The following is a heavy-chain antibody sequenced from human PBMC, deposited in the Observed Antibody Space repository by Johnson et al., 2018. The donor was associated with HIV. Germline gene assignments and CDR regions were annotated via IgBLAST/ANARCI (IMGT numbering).Heavy chain of an antibody. J-gene: IGHJ3*02. Sequence: MLLVESGGGVVRPGGSLRLSCAASGFTFDDFGMGWVRQAPGKGLEWVSGINWNGGRTGYADSVKGRFTISRDNSKNTLYLQMNSLRAEDTAVYYCARVPNDAFDIWGQGTMVTVSS. CDR1: GFTFDDFG. CDR3: ARVPNDAFDI. CDR2: INWNGGRT. V-gene: IGHV3-20*04.